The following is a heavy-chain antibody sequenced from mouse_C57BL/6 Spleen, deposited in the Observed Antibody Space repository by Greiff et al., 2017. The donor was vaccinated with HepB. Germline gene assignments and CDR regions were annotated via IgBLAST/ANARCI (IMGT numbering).Heavy chain of an antibody. CDR2: IYPGSGNT. CDR1: GYSLTSYY. CDR3: ARVGSSGLDY. J-gene: IGHJ2*01. V-gene: IGHV1-66*01. Sequence: VQLQQSGPELVKPGASVKISCKASGYSLTSYYIHWVKQRPGQGLEWIGWIYPGSGNTKYNEKFKGKATLTADTSSSTAYMQLSSLTSEDSAVYYCARVGSSGLDYWGQGTTLTVSS. D-gene: IGHD3-2*02.